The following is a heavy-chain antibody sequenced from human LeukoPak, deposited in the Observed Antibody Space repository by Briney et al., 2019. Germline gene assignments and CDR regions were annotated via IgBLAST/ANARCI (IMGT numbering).Heavy chain of an antibody. CDR2: IYHSGTT. Sequence: SQTLSLTCAVSGGSISGDDYSWSWIRQPPGKGLEWIGYIYHSGTTYYNPSLKRPVTISVDRSKNQFSLKLSSVTAADTAAYYCARGRGGYDTRGYYNSWLDPWGQGTLATVSS. CDR3: ARGRGGYDTRGYYNSWLDP. D-gene: IGHD3-22*01. CDR1: GGSISGDDYS. J-gene: IGHJ5*02. V-gene: IGHV4-30-2*01.